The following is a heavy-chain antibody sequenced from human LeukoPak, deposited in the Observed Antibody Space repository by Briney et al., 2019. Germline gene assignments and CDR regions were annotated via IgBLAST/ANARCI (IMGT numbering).Heavy chain of an antibody. CDR1: GYTFPSYF. V-gene: IGHV1-46*01. CDR3: ARTPARRFHY. D-gene: IGHD6-6*01. J-gene: IGHJ4*02. CDR2: INPTGGST. Sequence: GASVKVSCKASGYTFPSYFMHWVRQAPGQGLEWMGIINPTGGSTTYAQKFQGRVTMTRDTSTSTVYMELSSLRSDDTAVYYCARTPARRFHYWGQRTLAT.